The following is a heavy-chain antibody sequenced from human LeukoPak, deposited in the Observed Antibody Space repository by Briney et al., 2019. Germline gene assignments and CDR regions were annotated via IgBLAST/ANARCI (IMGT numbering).Heavy chain of an antibody. CDR2: IKEDAGEK. CDR1: GFNFRGDW. J-gene: IGHJ3*02. D-gene: IGHD3-10*01. CDR3: VRDGRSGERTAFNI. V-gene: IGHV3-7*01. Sequence: GGSLRLSRAASGFNFRGDWMSWVRQAPGKGLESVAIIKEDAGEKYYVESVRGRFTISRDNAKNSLYLQMNNLRDEDTAVYYCVRDGRSGERTAFNIWGQGTKVTVSS.